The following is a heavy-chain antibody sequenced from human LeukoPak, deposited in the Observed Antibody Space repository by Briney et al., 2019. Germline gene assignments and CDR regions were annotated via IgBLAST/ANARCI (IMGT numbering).Heavy chain of an antibody. CDR2: IRPDGSFQ. V-gene: IGHV3-7*01. D-gene: IGHD2-15*01. CDR3: ARGVGATPAHYDS. J-gene: IGHJ4*02. CDR1: GFSFSSYW. Sequence: GSLRLSCATSGFSFSSYWMNWVRQAPGKGLEWVANIRPDGSFQDYVDSVKGRFSISRDNAKNTLYLQMNSLRAEDTGVYYCARGVGATPAHYDSWGQGTRVTVSS.